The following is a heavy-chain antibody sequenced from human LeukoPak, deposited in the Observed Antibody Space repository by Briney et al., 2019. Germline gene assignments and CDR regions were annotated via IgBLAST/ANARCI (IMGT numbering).Heavy chain of an antibody. D-gene: IGHD1-26*01. J-gene: IGHJ4*02. CDR3: ARNRRYSGSYLES. V-gene: IGHV3-23*01. CDR1: GFTVSSNS. Sequence: GGSLRLSCTVSGFTVSSNSMSWVRQAPGKGLEWVSAISGSGGSTYYADSVKGRFTISRDNSKNTLYLQMNSLRAEDTAVYYCARNRRYSGSYLESWGQGTLVTASS. CDR2: ISGSGGST.